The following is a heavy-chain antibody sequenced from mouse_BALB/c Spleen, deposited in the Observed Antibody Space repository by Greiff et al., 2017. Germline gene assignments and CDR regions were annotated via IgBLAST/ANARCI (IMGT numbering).Heavy chain of an antibody. CDR3: ERWGTYGY. D-gene: IGHD5-1*01. V-gene: IGHV1-69*02. CDR2: IDPSDSYT. Sequence: QVQLQQPGAELVKPGASVKLSCKASGYTFTSYWMHWVKQRPGQGLEWIGEIDPSDSYTNYNQKFKGKATLTVDKSSSTAYMQLSSLTSEDSAVYYCERWGTYGYWGQGTTLTVSS. CDR1: GYTFTSYW. J-gene: IGHJ2*01.